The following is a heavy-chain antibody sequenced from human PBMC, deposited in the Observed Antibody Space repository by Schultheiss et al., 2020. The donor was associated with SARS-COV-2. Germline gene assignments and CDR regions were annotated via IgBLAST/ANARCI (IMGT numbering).Heavy chain of an antibody. CDR2: IYYSGST. J-gene: IGHJ4*02. Sequence: SETLSLTCTVSGGSISSYYWSWIRQPAGKGLEWIGYIYYSGSTNYNPSLKSRVTISVDTSKNQFSLKLSSVTAADTAVYYCARMGGYYYDSSAYFDYWGQGTLVTVSS. CDR3: ARMGGYYYDSSAYFDY. D-gene: IGHD3-22*01. V-gene: IGHV4-59*01. CDR1: GGSISSYY.